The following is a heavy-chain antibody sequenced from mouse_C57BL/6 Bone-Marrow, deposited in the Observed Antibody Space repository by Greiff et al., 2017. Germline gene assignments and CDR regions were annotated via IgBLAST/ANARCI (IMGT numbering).Heavy chain of an antibody. D-gene: IGHD5-1*01. CDR3: ADLPAWAY. J-gene: IGHJ3*01. CDR1: GYTFTSYW. Sequence: VHLVESGAELVKPGASVKLSCKASGYTFTSYWMHWVKQRPGQGLEWIGYINPSSGYTKYNQKFKDKATLTADKSSSTAYMQLSSLTYEDAAVYYCADLPAWAYWGQGTLVTVSA. CDR2: INPSSGYT. V-gene: IGHV1-7*01.